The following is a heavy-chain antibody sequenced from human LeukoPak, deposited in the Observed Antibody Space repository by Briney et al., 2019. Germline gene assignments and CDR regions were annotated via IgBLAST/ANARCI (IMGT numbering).Heavy chain of an antibody. Sequence: PSETLSLTCTVSGASMSSCYWSWIRQPPGKGLEWIGYIYYSGNTNYNPSLKSRVTISIDTSKNQFSLKLTSVTAADTTVYYCAKMAAIGAMDVWGQGTTVTVSS. CDR3: AKMAAIGAMDV. CDR1: GASMSSCY. D-gene: IGHD2-8*01. V-gene: IGHV4-59*08. J-gene: IGHJ6*02. CDR2: IYYSGNT.